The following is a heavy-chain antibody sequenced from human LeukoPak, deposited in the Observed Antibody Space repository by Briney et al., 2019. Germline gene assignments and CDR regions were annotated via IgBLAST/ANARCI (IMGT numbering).Heavy chain of an antibody. D-gene: IGHD2-15*01. V-gene: IGHV3-23*01. CDR3: APYYCSGGSCYRYFDY. Sequence: GGSLRLSCAASGFTFSSYAMSWVRQAPGKGLEWVSTISGSGGSTYYADSVKGRLTISRDNSKNTLYLQMNSLRAEDTAVYYCAPYYCSGGSCYRYFDYWGQGTLVTVSS. CDR1: GFTFSSYA. J-gene: IGHJ4*02. CDR2: ISGSGGST.